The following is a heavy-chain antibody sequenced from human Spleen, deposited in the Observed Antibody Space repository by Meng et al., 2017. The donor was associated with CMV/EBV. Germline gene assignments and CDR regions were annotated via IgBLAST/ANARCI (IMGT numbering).Heavy chain of an antibody. CDR3: ARDSSAVHNWLDS. CDR2: ISSSGSIT. Sequence: ASGFTFSDYYMTWIRQAPGKGLEWVSYISSSGSITKYLDSVKGRFSISRDNAKNSLFLQMNSLRVEDTAVYYCARDSSAVHNWLDSWGQGTLVTVSS. J-gene: IGHJ5*01. V-gene: IGHV3-11*04. D-gene: IGHD1-26*01. CDR1: GFTFSDYY.